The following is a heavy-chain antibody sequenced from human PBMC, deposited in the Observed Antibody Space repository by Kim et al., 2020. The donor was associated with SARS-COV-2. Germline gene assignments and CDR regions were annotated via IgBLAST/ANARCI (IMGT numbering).Heavy chain of an antibody. CDR1: GYIFTSYY. Sequence: ASLTVSCKASGYIFTSYYIHWVRRAPGQGLEGMGMINPGAGNTNYAQKFQGRGAMTRDRSSSTVYMEVSSLRSEDTAVYYCARDYDFWVTGASAYYYYGM. J-gene: IGHJ6*01. D-gene: IGHD3-3*01. CDR3: ARDYDFWVTGASAYYYYGM. V-gene: IGHV1-46*01. CDR2: INPGAGNT.